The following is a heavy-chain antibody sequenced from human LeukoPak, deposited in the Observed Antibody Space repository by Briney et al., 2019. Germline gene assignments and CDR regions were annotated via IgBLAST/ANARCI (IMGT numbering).Heavy chain of an antibody. Sequence: SETLSLTCTVSGGSISSSSYYWGWIRQPPGKGLEWIGSIYYSGSTYYNPSLKSRVTISVDTSKNQFSLKLSSVTAADTAVYYCARHGGSSPGGGPEYFRHWGQGTLVTVSS. CDR2: IYYSGST. CDR3: ARHGGSSPGGGPEYFRH. V-gene: IGHV4-39*01. D-gene: IGHD6-6*01. J-gene: IGHJ1*01. CDR1: GGSISSSSYY.